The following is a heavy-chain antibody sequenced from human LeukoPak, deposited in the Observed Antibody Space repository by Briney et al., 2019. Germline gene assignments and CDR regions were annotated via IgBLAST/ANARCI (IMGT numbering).Heavy chain of an antibody. J-gene: IGHJ6*03. V-gene: IGHV3-23*01. D-gene: IGHD2-21*01. CDR3: AKHLGSHSFRFYYIDV. CDR2: LSGSGTAT. Sequence: GGSLRLSCEASQFTFSRFAMSRIRQAPGAGLEWVSTLSGSGTATYYADSVKGRFTTSRDNSKDTLYLQMDNLRADDTAVYYSAKHLGSHSFRFYYIDVWGTGTSVIVSS. CDR1: QFTFSRFA.